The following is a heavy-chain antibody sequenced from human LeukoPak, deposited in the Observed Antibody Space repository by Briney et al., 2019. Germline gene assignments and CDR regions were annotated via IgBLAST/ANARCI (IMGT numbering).Heavy chain of an antibody. Sequence: PSGTLSLTCTVSGASISDYYWSWIRQSAGKGLEWIGRISTTGSTYYNPSFQSRVTMSADPSKTLFFLRLSSVTAADTAVYYCARSPSTIGWSWGYYFDYWGQGSLVTVSS. CDR3: ARSPSTIGWSWGYYFDY. CDR1: GASISDYY. CDR2: ISTTGST. V-gene: IGHV4-4*07. J-gene: IGHJ4*02. D-gene: IGHD3-3*01.